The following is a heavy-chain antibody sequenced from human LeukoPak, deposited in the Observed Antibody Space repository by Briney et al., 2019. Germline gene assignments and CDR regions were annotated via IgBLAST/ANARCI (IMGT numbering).Heavy chain of an antibody. J-gene: IGHJ4*02. D-gene: IGHD3-10*01. CDR3: ASILRSSSGYYFDY. CDR1: GFTVSTNY. V-gene: IGHV3-66*01. Sequence: GGSLILSCAASGFTVSTNYMSWVRQAPGKGLEWVSVIYSGDTTFYADSVRGKFTISRDNSKNTLYLQMNSLRAEDTAVYYCASILRSSSGYYFDYWGQGTLVTVSS. CDR2: IYSGDTT.